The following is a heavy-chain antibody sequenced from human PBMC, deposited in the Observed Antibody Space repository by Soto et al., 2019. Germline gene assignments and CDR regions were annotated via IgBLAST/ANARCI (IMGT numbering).Heavy chain of an antibody. CDR2: IYWDDDK. CDR3: PHRALYSGSYWDGGYFDA. V-gene: IGHV2-5*02. J-gene: IGHJ4*02. Sequence: QITLRQSGPTRVRPTQPLTLTCNFSGFSLSSSGVGVGWIRQPPGKAPEWLVVIYWDDDKRYSPSLKSRITITKDTSKNQLVLTMTNMEPLDTGADYLPHRALYSGSYWDGGYFDAWGQGTPVTVSP. D-gene: IGHD1-26*01. CDR1: GFSLSSSGVG.